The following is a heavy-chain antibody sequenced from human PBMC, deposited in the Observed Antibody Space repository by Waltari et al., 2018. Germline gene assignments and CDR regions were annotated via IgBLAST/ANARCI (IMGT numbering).Heavy chain of an antibody. D-gene: IGHD6-13*01. Sequence: QVQLQQWGAGLLKPSETLSLTCAVYGGSFSGYYWRWIRQPPGKGLEWIGDINPRGGTNCTPALECLVTVSVDTSKNPFSRERSSVTAADTAVYYCARYSDPGAAAAGDDYWGQGTLVIGSS. CDR1: GGSFSGYY. CDR3: ARYSDPGAAAAGDDY. CDR2: INPRGGT. V-gene: IGHV4-34*01. J-gene: IGHJ4*02.